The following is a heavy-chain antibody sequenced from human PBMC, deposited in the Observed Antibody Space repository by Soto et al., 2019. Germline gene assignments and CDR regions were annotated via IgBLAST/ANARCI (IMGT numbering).Heavy chain of an antibody. D-gene: IGHD6-13*01. CDR1: GYTFTSYG. Sequence: ASVKVSSKASGYTFTSYGISWVRQAPGQGLEWMGWISAYNGNTNYAQKLQGRVTMTTDTSTSTAYMELRSLRSDDTAVYYCARGPTYSSSWYFDYWGQGTLVTVSS. V-gene: IGHV1-18*01. CDR2: ISAYNGNT. J-gene: IGHJ4*02. CDR3: ARGPTYSSSWYFDY.